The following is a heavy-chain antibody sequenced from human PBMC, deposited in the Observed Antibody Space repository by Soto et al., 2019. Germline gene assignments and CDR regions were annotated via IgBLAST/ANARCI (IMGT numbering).Heavy chain of an antibody. V-gene: IGHV1-8*01. CDR1: GYTFTSYD. Sequence: GASVKVSCKASGYTFTSYDINWVRQATGQGLEWMGWMNPNSGNTGYAQKFQGRVTMTRNTSISTAYMELSSLRSEDTAVYYCARSYCSSTSCYSYWFDPWGQGTLVTVSS. D-gene: IGHD2-2*02. CDR2: MNPNSGNT. J-gene: IGHJ5*02. CDR3: ARSYCSSTSCYSYWFDP.